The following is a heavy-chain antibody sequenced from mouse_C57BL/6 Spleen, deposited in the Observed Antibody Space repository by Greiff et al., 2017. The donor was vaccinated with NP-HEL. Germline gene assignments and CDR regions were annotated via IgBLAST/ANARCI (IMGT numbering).Heavy chain of an antibody. CDR3: ARSDYDYEGAMDY. CDR2: IYPRDGST. D-gene: IGHD2-4*01. CDR1: GYTFTSYD. J-gene: IGHJ4*01. Sequence: VKLVESGPELVKPGASVKLSCKASGYTFTSYDINWVKQRPGQGLEWIGWIYPRDGSTKYNEKFKGKATLTVDTSSSTAYMELHSLTSEDSAVYFCARSDYDYEGAMDYWGQGTSVTVSS. V-gene: IGHV1-85*01.